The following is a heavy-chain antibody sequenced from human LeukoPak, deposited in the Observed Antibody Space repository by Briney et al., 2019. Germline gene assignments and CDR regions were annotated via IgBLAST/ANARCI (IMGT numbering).Heavy chain of an antibody. Sequence: TGGSLRLSCAASGFTFSSYNTNWVRQAPGKGLEWVSSISSGTSYIHYADSVKGRFTISRDNAKNSLYLQMNSLRAEDTALYYCATGDTALVLRPFDYWGQGTLVTVSS. J-gene: IGHJ4*02. V-gene: IGHV3-21*01. D-gene: IGHD5-18*01. CDR3: ATGDTALVLRPFDY. CDR1: GFTFSSYN. CDR2: ISSGTSYI.